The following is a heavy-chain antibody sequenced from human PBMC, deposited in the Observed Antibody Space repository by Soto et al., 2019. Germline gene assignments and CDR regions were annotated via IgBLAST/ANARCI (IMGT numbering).Heavy chain of an antibody. Sequence: QVQLQESGPGLVKPSQTLSLTCTVSGGSISSAAYYWSWIRQHPGKGLEWIGYISHSVSTYYTLSPKSRVIISADTSKNQFSLNLTSVTAADTAVYYCAREYTYGSNFFDCWGQGALVTVSS. CDR3: AREYTYGSNFFDC. CDR2: ISHSVST. D-gene: IGHD5-18*01. J-gene: IGHJ4*02. V-gene: IGHV4-31*03. CDR1: GGSISSAAYY.